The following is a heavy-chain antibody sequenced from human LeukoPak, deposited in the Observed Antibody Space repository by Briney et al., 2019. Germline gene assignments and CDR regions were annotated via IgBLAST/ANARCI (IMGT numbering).Heavy chain of an antibody. CDR1: GFTFSSYA. CDR2: ISYDGSNK. Sequence: GGSLRLSCAASGFTFSSYAMHWVRQAPGKGLEWVAVISYDGSNKYYADSVKGRFTISRDNTKNTLYLQMNSLTAEDTAVYYCASGSNGDYWGQRALVTVSS. D-gene: IGHD6-13*01. J-gene: IGHJ4*02. V-gene: IGHV3-30-3*01. CDR3: ASGSNGDY.